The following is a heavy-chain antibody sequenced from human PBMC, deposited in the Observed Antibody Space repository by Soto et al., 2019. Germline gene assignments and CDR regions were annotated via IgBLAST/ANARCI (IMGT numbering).Heavy chain of an antibody. V-gene: IGHV3-30-3*01. CDR1: GVFFSSYA. D-gene: IGHD6-19*01. CDR3: ASFSRGRQYV. CDR2: ISYDGSNK. J-gene: IGHJ6*02. Sequence: PGGSLRLSCAASGVFFSSYAMHWVRQAPGKGLEWVAVISYDGSNKYYADSVKGRFTISRDNSKNTLYLQMNSLRAEDTAVYYCASFSRGRQYVRGQGTTVT.